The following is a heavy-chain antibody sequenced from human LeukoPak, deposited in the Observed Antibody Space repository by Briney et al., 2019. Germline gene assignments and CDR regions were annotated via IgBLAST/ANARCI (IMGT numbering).Heavy chain of an antibody. D-gene: IGHD1-26*01. CDR1: GFTFDDHA. CDR3: AKDIYVQLGATQAGAFDI. Sequence: PGRSLRLSCVASGFTFDDHAMHWVRQGPGKGLEWVSGISWNSGSIGYADSVKGRFTISRDNAKNSLYLQMNSLRAEDMALYYCAKDIYVQLGATQAGAFDIWGQGTMVTVSS. J-gene: IGHJ3*02. CDR2: ISWNSGSI. V-gene: IGHV3-9*03.